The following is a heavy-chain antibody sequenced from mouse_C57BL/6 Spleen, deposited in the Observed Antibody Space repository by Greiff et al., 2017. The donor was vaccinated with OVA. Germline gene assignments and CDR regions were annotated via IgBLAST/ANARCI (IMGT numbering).Heavy chain of an antibody. D-gene: IGHD4-1*01. CDR3: ARLGLYAMDY. Sequence: QVQLQQPGAELVKPGASVKLSCKASGYTFTSYRMHWVKQRPGQGLEWIGMIHPNSGSTNYNEKFKSKATLTVDKSSSTAYMQLSSLTSEDSAVYYCARLGLYAMDYWGQGTSVTVSS. CDR2: IHPNSGST. CDR1: GYTFTSYR. J-gene: IGHJ4*01. V-gene: IGHV1-64*01.